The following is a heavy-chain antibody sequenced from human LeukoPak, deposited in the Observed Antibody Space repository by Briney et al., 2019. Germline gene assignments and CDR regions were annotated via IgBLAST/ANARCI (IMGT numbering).Heavy chain of an antibody. D-gene: IGHD2-15*01. CDR1: GFTFSSYA. CDR2: IRGSAIST. V-gene: IGHV3-23*01. J-gene: IGHJ4*02. Sequence: PGGSLRLSCAASGFTFSSYAMSWVRQAPGKGLEWVSAIRGSAISTYYADSVKGRFTISRDNSKNTLYLQMNSLRAGDTAVYYCAKQLGYCSDGSCYFPYWGQGTLVTVSS. CDR3: AKQLGYCSDGSCYFPY.